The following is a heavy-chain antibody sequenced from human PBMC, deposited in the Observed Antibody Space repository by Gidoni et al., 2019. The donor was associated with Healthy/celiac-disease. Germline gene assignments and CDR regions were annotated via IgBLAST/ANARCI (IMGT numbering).Heavy chain of an antibody. D-gene: IGHD1-1*01. Sequence: QVQLQQWGAGLLKPSETLSLTCAVYGGSFSGYYWSWIRQPPGKGLEWIGEINHSGSTNYNPSLKSRVTISVDPSKNQFSLKLSSVTAADTAVYYCARAGGLEFDYWGQGTLVTVSS. CDR2: INHSGST. CDR1: GGSFSGYY. V-gene: IGHV4-34*01. J-gene: IGHJ4*02. CDR3: ARAGGLEFDY.